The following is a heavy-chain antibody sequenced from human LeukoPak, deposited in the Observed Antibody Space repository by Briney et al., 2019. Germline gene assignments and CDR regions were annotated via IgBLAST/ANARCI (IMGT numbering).Heavy chain of an antibody. J-gene: IGHJ5*02. CDR3: ARAYSSSWYGANWFDP. CDR1: GYTFTGYY. V-gene: IGHV1-69*04. D-gene: IGHD6-13*01. Sequence: SVKVSCKASGYTFTGYYMHWVRQAPGQGLEWMGRIIPILGIANYAQKFQGRVTITADKSTSTAYMELSSLRSEDTAVYYCARAYSSSWYGANWFDPWGQGTLVTVSS. CDR2: IIPILGIA.